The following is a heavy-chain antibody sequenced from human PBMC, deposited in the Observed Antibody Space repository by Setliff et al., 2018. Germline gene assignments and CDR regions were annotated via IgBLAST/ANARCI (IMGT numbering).Heavy chain of an antibody. CDR2: VRSRINNFAT. D-gene: IGHD4-17*01. CDR3: ASDIHNDYDYFDY. J-gene: IGHJ4*02. Sequence: GSLRLSCAASGFTFSRSAIHWVRQASGKGLEWVGRVRSRINNFATAYDASVKGRFIISRDDSKNTAYLQMNSLKTEDTAVYYCASDIHNDYDYFDYWGQGIQVTVSS. CDR1: GFTFSRSA. V-gene: IGHV3-73*01.